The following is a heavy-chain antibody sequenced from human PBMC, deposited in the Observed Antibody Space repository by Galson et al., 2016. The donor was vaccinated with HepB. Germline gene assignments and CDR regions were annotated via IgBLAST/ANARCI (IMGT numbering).Heavy chain of an antibody. CDR1: GGSITRDTYC. Sequence: SETLSLTCIVSGGSITRDTYCWGWIRQPPGKGLEWIGIIYDDGTTYYYNPSLKSRVTISVVTTKNEFSLRLTSVTAADTAVYYCARQRERADWLDPWGPGTLVTVSS. V-gene: IGHV4-39*01. CDR3: ARQRERADWLDP. J-gene: IGHJ5*02. CDR2: IYDDGTTY. D-gene: IGHD1-26*01.